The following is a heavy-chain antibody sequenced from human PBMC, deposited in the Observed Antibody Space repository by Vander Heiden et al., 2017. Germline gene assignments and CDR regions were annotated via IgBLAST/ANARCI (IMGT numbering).Heavy chain of an antibody. CDR2: ISYDGSNK. Sequence: QVQLVESGGGLVQLGSSLRLAFAGFGFTFSSYGMHWVRQAAGKGLEWVAVISYDGSNKYYADSVKGRFTISRDNSKNTLYLQMNSLRAEDTAVYYCAKDLGFNWGQGTLVTVSS. J-gene: IGHJ4*02. V-gene: IGHV3-30*18. CDR3: AKDLGFN. D-gene: IGHD6-25*01. CDR1: GFTFSSYG.